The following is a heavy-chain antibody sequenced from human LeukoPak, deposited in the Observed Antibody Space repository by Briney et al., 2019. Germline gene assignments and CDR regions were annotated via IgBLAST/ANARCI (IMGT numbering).Heavy chain of an antibody. D-gene: IGHD2-15*01. J-gene: IGHJ6*04. V-gene: IGHV1-69*01. Sequence: SVKVSCKASGGTFSSYAISWVRQAPGQGLERMGGIIPIFGTANYAQKFQGRVTITADESTSTAYMELSSLRSEDTAVYYCGGPYCSGGSCYSRVKYGMDVWGKGTTVTVSS. CDR2: IIPIFGTA. CDR1: GGTFSSYA. CDR3: GGPYCSGGSCYSRVKYGMDV.